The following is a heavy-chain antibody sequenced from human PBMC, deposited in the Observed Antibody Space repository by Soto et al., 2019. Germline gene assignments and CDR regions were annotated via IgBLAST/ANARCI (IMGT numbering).Heavy chain of an antibody. D-gene: IGHD1-26*01. J-gene: IGHJ6*02. Sequence: QVQLVESGGGVVQPGRSLRLSCAASGFTFSSFGMHWVRQAPGKGLEGVAVISCDGSNKYYADAVKGRFSISRDNSKNTLFMQMNSLRAEDTAVYYCAKDSMGDHYGMDVWDQGTTVTVSS. V-gene: IGHV3-30*18. CDR2: ISCDGSNK. CDR3: AKDSMGDHYGMDV. CDR1: GFTFSSFG.